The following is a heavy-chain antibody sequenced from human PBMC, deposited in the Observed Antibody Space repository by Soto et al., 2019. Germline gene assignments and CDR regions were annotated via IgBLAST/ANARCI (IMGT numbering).Heavy chain of an antibody. CDR2: ISAYNGNT. V-gene: IGHV1-18*04. CDR1: GYTFTSYG. D-gene: IGHD7-27*01. J-gene: IGHJ6*02. CDR3: ARNHLGYYYYGTDV. Sequence: ASVKVSCKASGYTFTSYGISWVRQAPGQGLEWMGWISAYNGNTNYAQKLQGRVTMTTDTSTSTAYMELRSLRSDDTAVYYCARNHLGYYYYGTDVWGQGTTVTVSS.